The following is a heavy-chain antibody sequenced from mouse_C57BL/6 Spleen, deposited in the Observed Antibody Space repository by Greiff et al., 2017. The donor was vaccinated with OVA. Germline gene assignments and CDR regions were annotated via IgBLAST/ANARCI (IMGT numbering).Heavy chain of an antibody. D-gene: IGHD2-5*01. CDR3: ARSFYSNYLYYAMDY. V-gene: IGHV7-3*01. CDR1: GFTFTDYY. J-gene: IGHJ4*01. CDR2: ISNKANGYTT. Sequence: EVKVVESGGGLVQPGGSLSLSCAASGFTFTDYYMSWVRQPPGKALEWLGFISNKANGYTTEYSVSVKGQFTISRDNSQSILYLQMNALRAEYSATYYCARSFYSNYLYYAMDYWGQGTSVTVSS.